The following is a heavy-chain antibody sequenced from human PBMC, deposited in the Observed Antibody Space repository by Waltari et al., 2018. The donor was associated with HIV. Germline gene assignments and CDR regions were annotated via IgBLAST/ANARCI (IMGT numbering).Heavy chain of an antibody. V-gene: IGHV3-7*01. CDR3: ARDELPHAFDI. CDR1: GFTFSGDG. J-gene: IGHJ3*02. CDR2: IKQDGSEK. Sequence: EVQLVESGGGLVQPGGSLSLSCAASGFTFSGDGMSWVRQAPGKGLEWVANIKQDGSEKYYVDSVKGRFTISRDNAKNSLYLQMNSLRAEDTAVYYCARDELPHAFDIWGQGTMVTVSS. D-gene: IGHD3-10*01.